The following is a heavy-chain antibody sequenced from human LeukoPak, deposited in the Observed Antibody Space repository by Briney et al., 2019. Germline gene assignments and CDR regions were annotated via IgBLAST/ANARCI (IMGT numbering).Heavy chain of an antibody. J-gene: IGHJ5*02. V-gene: IGHV1-2*02. CDR2: INPNSGGT. CDR3: AREAVVPAAISEWFDP. CDR1: GYTVTGYY. Sequence: ASVKVSCKASGYTVTGYYMHWVRQAPGQGLEWMGWINPNSGGTNYAQKFQGRVTMTRDTSISTAYMELSRLRSDDTAVYYCAREAVVPAAISEWFDPWGQGTLVTVSS. D-gene: IGHD2-2*01.